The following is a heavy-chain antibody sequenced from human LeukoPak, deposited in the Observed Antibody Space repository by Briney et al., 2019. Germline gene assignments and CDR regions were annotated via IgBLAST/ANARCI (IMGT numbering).Heavy chain of an antibody. CDR3: ASLSYSSSSYYCYYMDV. Sequence: SETLSLTCTVSGGSISSYYWSWIRQPPGKGLEWIGYIYTSGSTNYDPSLKSRVTISVDTSKNQFSLKLSSVTAADTAVYYCASLSYSSSSYYCYYMDVWGKGTTVTVSS. J-gene: IGHJ6*03. V-gene: IGHV4-4*09. CDR2: IYTSGST. CDR1: GGSISSYY. D-gene: IGHD6-6*01.